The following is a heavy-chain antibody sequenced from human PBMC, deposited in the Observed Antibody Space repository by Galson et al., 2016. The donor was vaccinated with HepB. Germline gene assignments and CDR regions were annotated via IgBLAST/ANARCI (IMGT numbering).Heavy chain of an antibody. D-gene: IGHD1-26*01. CDR3: AGGLGATPLLHY. J-gene: IGHJ4*02. CDR1: GFTFSVYG. Sequence: SLRLSCAASGFTFSVYGMHWLRQPPGKGLEWVAVIWDGGTNEKYVDSVKGRFTISRDNSRNTLYLQLNSLRVEDTAVYYCAGGLGATPLLHYWGQGARVIVAS. CDR2: IWDGGTNE. V-gene: IGHV3-33*01.